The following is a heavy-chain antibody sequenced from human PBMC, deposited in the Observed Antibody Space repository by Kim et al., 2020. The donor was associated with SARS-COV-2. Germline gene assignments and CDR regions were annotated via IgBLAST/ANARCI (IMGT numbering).Heavy chain of an antibody. CDR3: ANNIAAGTFDY. J-gene: IGHJ4*02. Sequence: GGSLRLSCAASGFTFSSYWMSWVRQAPGKGLEWVANIKQDGSEKYYVDSVKGRFTISRDNAKNSLYLQMNSLRAEDTAVYYCANNIAAGTFDYWGQGTLVTVSS. D-gene: IGHD6-13*01. CDR2: IKQDGSEK. CDR1: GFTFSSYW. V-gene: IGHV3-7*01.